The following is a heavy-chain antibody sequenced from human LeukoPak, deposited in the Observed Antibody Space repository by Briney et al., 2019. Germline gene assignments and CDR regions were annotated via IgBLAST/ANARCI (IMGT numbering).Heavy chain of an antibody. V-gene: IGHV1-69*05. CDR3: ARDRDYYSSGSTYYYYMDV. CDR1: GGTFSSYA. D-gene: IGHD3-10*01. Sequence: SVKVSCKASGGTFSSYAISWVRQAPGQGLEWMGGIIPIFGTANYAQKFQGRVTITTDESTSTAYMELSSPRSEDTAVYYCARDRDYYSSGSTYYYYMDVWGKGTTVTVSS. J-gene: IGHJ6*03. CDR2: IIPIFGTA.